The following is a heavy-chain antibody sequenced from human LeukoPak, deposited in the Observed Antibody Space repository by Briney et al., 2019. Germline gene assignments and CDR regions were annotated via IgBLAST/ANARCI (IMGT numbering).Heavy chain of an antibody. CDR1: GFTFSSYA. CDR3: VRTWGSGYSAPPGD. J-gene: IGHJ4*02. Sequence: PTGGSLRLSCAASGFTFSSYAMQWVRQAPGKGLEWVALISYDGNNKYYADSVKGRFTISRDNSKNTLYLQMNSLGAEDTAVYYCVRTWGSGYSAPPGDWGQGSLVTVSS. CDR2: ISYDGNNK. V-gene: IGHV3-30-3*01. D-gene: IGHD6-13*01.